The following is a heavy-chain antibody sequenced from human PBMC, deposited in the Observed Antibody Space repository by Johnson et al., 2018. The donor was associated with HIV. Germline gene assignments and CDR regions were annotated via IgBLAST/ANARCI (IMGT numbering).Heavy chain of an antibody. Sequence: VQLVESGGGLVQPGRSLRLSCAASGFTFSSYAMHWFRQAPGKGLEWVSYISSGGSSIYYADSVKGRFTISRDNAKNSLYLQMNSLRAEDTVVYYGARDSGGMYSRGWYGLGAFDIWGQGTMVTVSS. D-gene: IGHD6-19*01. CDR3: ARDSGGMYSRGWYGLGAFDI. CDR1: GFTFSSYA. J-gene: IGHJ3*02. CDR2: ISSGGSSI. V-gene: IGHV3-48*03.